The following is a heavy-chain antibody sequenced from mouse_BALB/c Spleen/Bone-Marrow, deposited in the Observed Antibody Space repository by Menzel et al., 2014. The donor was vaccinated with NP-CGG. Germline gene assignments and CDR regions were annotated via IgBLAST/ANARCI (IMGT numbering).Heavy chain of an antibody. V-gene: IGHV5-17*02. J-gene: IGHJ4*01. CDR1: GFTFSSFG. D-gene: IGHD1-1*01. CDR3: ARSGYGSTVYAMDY. Sequence: EVQRVESGGGLVRPGGSRKLSCAASGFTFSSFGMHWVRQAPEKGLEWVAYISSGSGTIYYADTVKGRFTISRDNPKNTLFLQMTSLRSEDTAMYYCARSGYGSTVYAMDYWGRGTSVTVSS. CDR2: ISSGSGTI.